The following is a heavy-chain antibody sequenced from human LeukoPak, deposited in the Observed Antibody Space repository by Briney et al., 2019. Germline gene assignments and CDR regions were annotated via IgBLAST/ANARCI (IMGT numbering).Heavy chain of an antibody. J-gene: IGHJ5*02. V-gene: IGHV5-51*01. CDR2: IYPADSDA. Sequence: GESLKISCRCSGYSFTTYWIGWVRQMPGKGLEWMGIIYPADSDARYSPSFQGQVTISADKSVSTAYLQWSSLKASDTAMYYCARGSSSSPRNWFDPWGQGTLVTVSS. CDR1: GYSFTTYW. CDR3: ARGSSSSPRNWFDP. D-gene: IGHD6-6*01.